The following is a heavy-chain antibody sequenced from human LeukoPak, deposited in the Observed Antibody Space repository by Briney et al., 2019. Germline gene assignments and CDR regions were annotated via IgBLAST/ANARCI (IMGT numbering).Heavy chain of an antibody. Sequence: GGSLRPSCAASGFTFSNYGMHWVRQAPGKGLEWVAVISYDGSYKFYADSVKGRFTISRDNSKSTLYLQMNSLRAEDTAVYYCAKDRYSGLNTIDYWGQGTLVTVSS. J-gene: IGHJ4*02. CDR1: GFTFSNYG. CDR2: ISYDGSYK. D-gene: IGHD6-13*01. CDR3: AKDRYSGLNTIDY. V-gene: IGHV3-30*18.